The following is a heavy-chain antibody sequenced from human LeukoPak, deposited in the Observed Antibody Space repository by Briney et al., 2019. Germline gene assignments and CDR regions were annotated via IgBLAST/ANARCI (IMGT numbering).Heavy chain of an antibody. J-gene: IGHJ5*02. CDR3: AKDWRPYCSSTSCYVSWFDP. CDR2: IRYDGSNK. V-gene: IGHV3-30*02. CDR1: GFTFSSYG. Sequence: GGSLRLSCAASGFTFSSYGMHWVRQAPGKGLEWVAFIRYDGSNKYYADSVKGRFTISRENSKHTLYLQMNSLRAEDTAVYYCAKDWRPYCSSTSCYVSWFDPWGQGTLVTVSS. D-gene: IGHD2-2*01.